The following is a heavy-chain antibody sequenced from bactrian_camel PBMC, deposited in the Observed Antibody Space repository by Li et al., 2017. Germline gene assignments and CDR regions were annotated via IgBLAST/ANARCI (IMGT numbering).Heavy chain of an antibody. V-gene: IGHV3S61*01. CDR1: GFTFDDSD. CDR2: TVTTDGTT. CDR3: AALCRGFWDSPDCTY. D-gene: IGHD3*01. J-gene: IGHJ4*01. Sequence: HVQLVESGGDSVQAGGSLRLSCQLSGFTFDDSDMGWYRQTPGGECEVVSTVTTDGTTLYADSVKGRFTISRDSRKNIMYLHMSGLKPEDTAMYYCAALCRGFWDSPDCTYRGQGTQVTVS.